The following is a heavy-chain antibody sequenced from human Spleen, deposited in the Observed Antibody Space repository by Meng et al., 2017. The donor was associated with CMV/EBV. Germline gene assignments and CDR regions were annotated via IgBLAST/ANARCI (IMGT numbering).Heavy chain of an antibody. CDR1: GFTFSSYS. J-gene: IGHJ3*02. D-gene: IGHD3-22*01. CDR2: ISSSSSYI. Sequence: GESLKISCAASGFTFSSYSMNWVRQAPGKGLEWVSSISSSSSYIYYADSVKGRFTISRDNAKNSLYLQMNSLRADDTAIYFCAKGLGYPDLNTPFDIWGQGTMVTVSS. V-gene: IGHV3-21*04. CDR3: AKGLGYPDLNTPFDI.